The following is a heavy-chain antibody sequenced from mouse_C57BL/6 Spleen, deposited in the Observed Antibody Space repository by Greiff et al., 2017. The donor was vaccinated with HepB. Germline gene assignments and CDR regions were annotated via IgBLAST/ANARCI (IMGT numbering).Heavy chain of an antibody. CDR3: TRRGWDSNYEASYFDY. CDR2: IDPSDSYT. J-gene: IGHJ2*01. CDR1: GYTFTSYW. V-gene: IGHV1-69*01. Sequence: VQLQQPGAELVMPGASVKLSCKASGYTFTSYWMHWVKQRPGQGLEWIGEIDPSDSYTNYNQKFKGKSTLTVDKSSSTAYMQLSSLTSEDSAVYYCTRRGWDSNYEASYFDYWGQGTTLTVSS. D-gene: IGHD2-5*01.